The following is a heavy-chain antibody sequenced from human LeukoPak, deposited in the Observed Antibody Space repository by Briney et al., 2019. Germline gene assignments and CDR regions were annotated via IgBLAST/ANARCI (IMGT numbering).Heavy chain of an antibody. Sequence: GGSLRLSCAAAGFTFSSYSMNWVRQAPGGGLEWVSSISSSGSYIYYANSVKGRLTISRDNAKTSLYLQMNRRRAEDTAVYYCARDRRRGFVYWGQGTLVTVSS. D-gene: IGHD5-12*01. CDR2: ISSSGSYI. CDR1: GFTFSSYS. J-gene: IGHJ4*02. CDR3: ARDRRRGFVY. V-gene: IGHV3-21*01.